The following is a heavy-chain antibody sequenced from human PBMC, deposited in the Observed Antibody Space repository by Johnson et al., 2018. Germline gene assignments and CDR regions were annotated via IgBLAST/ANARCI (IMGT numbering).Heavy chain of an antibody. V-gene: IGHV3-23*01. CDR3: AKDLGETHYDYYGMDV. Sequence: VQLQESGGGLVQPGGSLRLSCAASGFTFSSYAMSWVRQAPGKGLEWVSAISGSGGSTYYADSVKGRFTISRDNSKNTLYLQMNSLRAEDTAVYYCAKDLGETHYDYYGMDVWGQGTTVTVSS. CDR2: ISGSGGST. J-gene: IGHJ6*02. CDR1: GFTFSSYA. D-gene: IGHD3-10*01.